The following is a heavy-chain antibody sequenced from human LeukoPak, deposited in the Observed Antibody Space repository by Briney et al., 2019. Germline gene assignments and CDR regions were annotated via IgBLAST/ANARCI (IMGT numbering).Heavy chain of an antibody. V-gene: IGHV1-18*01. D-gene: IGHD3-10*01. CDR1: GYKFTSFG. CDR2: ISAHNDNT. Sequence: ASVKVSCKASGYKFTSFGISWVRQAPGQGLEWMGWISAHNDNTIYAQKFQGRVIMTTDTSTRIAYMDLRSLRSDDTAVYYCARDRCPRPGSGTPYYQNGMDVWGQGTTVTVSS. CDR3: ARDRCPRPGSGTPYYQNGMDV. J-gene: IGHJ6*02.